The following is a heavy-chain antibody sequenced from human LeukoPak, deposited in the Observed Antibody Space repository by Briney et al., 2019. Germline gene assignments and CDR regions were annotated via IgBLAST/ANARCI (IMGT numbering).Heavy chain of an antibody. V-gene: IGHV1-3*01. J-gene: IGHJ4*02. CDR2: INAGNGNT. CDR3: ARVVKFNGSGELGY. D-gene: IGHD3-10*01. CDR1: GYTFTSYA. Sequence: ASVKVSYKASGYTFTSYAMHWVRQAPGQRLEWMGWINAGNGNTKYSQKFQGRVTITRDTSASTAYMELSSLRSEDTAVYYCARVVKFNGSGELGYWGQGTLVTVSS.